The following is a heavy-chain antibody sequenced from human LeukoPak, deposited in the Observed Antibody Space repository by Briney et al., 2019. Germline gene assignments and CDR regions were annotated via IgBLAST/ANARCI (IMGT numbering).Heavy chain of an antibody. D-gene: IGHD2-21*01. Sequence: SETLSLTCTVSGDSLSGDYWSWIRQPPGKGLEWVAHIYYTGATNYNPSLKSRAPIPVDTSKNQFSLRLTSVTAADTAVYYCARLQGDSTAVFDYWGRGTLVSVSS. CDR3: ARLQGDSTAVFDY. CDR1: GDSLSGDY. V-gene: IGHV4-59*01. CDR2: IYYTGAT. J-gene: IGHJ4*02.